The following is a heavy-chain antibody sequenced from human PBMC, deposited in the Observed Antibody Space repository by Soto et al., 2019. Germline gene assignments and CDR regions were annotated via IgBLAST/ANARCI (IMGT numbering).Heavy chain of an antibody. Sequence: QVQLQESGPGLVKPSETLSLTCTVSGGSVSSGSYYWSWIRQPPGKGLVWIGYIYYSGSTNYNPSLKSRVTISVDTSKNQFSLKLSSVTAADTAVYYCARGLPYCSGGSCYSDFDYWGQGTLVTVSS. CDR3: ARGLPYCSGGSCYSDFDY. V-gene: IGHV4-61*01. CDR1: GGSVSSGSYY. J-gene: IGHJ4*02. CDR2: IYYSGST. D-gene: IGHD2-15*01.